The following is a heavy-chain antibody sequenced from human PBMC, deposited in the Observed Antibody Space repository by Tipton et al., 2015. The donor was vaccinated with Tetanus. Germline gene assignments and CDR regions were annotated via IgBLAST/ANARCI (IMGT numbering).Heavy chain of an antibody. Sequence: QLVQSGAEVKKPGASVKVSCKAAGHTFTGNYLQWVRQAPGQGLEWMGWINPDSGGTNSAQKFQGRVTMTRDTSISTAYMELSRLRSDDTAVYYCARAGPQATFGVKYGMDVWGQGTTVTVSS. V-gene: IGHV1-2*02. D-gene: IGHD3-3*01. CDR3: ARAGPQATFGVKYGMDV. J-gene: IGHJ6*02. CDR1: GHTFTGNY. CDR2: INPDSGGT.